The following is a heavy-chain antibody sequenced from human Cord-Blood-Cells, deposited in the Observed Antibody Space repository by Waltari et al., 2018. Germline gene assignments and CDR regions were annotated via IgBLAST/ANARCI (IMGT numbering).Heavy chain of an antibody. Sequence: QVQLQESGPGLVKPSETLSLTCAVSGYSISSGYYWGWIRQPPGKGLEWTGSIYHSGSTYYNPSLKSRVTISVDTSKNQSSLKLSSVTAADTAVYYCARDPLTGESIDYWGQGTLVTVSS. D-gene: IGHD7-27*01. J-gene: IGHJ4*02. CDR2: IYHSGST. V-gene: IGHV4-38-2*02. CDR3: ARDPLTGESIDY. CDR1: GYSISSGYY.